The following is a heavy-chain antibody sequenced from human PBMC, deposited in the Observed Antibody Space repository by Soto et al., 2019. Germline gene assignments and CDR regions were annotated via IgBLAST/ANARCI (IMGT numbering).Heavy chain of an antibody. Sequence: EVQLVESGGGLVQPGRSLRLSCAASGFTFDDYAMHWVRQAPGKGLEWVSGISWNSGSIGYADSVKGRFTISRDNAKNSLYLQMNSLRAEDTALYYCAKDTSPTSASYMDVWGKGTTVTVSS. CDR3: AKDTSPTSASYMDV. D-gene: IGHD3-16*01. CDR2: ISWNSGSI. CDR1: GFTFDDYA. J-gene: IGHJ6*03. V-gene: IGHV3-9*01.